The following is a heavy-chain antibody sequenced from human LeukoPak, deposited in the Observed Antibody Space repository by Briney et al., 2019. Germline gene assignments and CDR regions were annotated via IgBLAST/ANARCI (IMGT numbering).Heavy chain of an antibody. Sequence: SETLSLTCTVSGGSISSYYWSWIRQPPGKGLEWIGYIYYSGSTNYNPSLTSRVIISIDKSKNQFSLKLSSVTAADTAVYYCARYYYYYMDVWGKGTTVTVSS. CDR3: ARYYYYYMDV. CDR2: IYYSGST. V-gene: IGHV4-59*12. CDR1: GGSISSYY. J-gene: IGHJ6*03.